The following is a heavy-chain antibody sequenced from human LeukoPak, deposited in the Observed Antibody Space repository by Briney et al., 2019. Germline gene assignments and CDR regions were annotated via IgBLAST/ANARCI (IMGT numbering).Heavy chain of an antibody. D-gene: IGHD2-2*01. V-gene: IGHV3-21*01. CDR1: GFTFSDYS. CDR3: ARDTLIVVVPAAIRISFDYYYYGMDV. Sequence: GGSLRLSCAASGFTFSDYSMNWVRQAPGKGLEWVSSISSSSSYVYYADSVKGRFTISRDNAKNSLYLQMNSLRAEDTAVYYCARDTLIVVVPAAIRISFDYYYYGMDVWGQGTTVTVSS. J-gene: IGHJ6*02. CDR2: ISSSSSYV.